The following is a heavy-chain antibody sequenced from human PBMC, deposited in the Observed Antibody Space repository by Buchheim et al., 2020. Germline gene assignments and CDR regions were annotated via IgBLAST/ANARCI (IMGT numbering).Heavy chain of an antibody. Sequence: QVQLQESGPGLVKPSETLSLTCTVSGGSISSYYWSWIRQPPGKGLEWIGYIYYSGSTNYNPSLKSRVTITVDTSKNQFSPQLSSVTAADTAVYYCARVRYYGSGSGWFDPWGQGTL. J-gene: IGHJ5*02. CDR2: IYYSGST. V-gene: IGHV4-59*01. CDR3: ARVRYYGSGSGWFDP. CDR1: GGSISSYY. D-gene: IGHD3-10*01.